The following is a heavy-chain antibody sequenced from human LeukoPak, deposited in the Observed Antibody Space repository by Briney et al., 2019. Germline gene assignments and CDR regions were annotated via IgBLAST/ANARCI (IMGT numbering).Heavy chain of an antibody. CDR3: ARDFRGSSGWSHNEAFDI. CDR2: ISAYNGNT. Sequence: ASVKVSCKASGYTFTSYGISWVRQAPGQGLEWMGWISAYNGNTNYAQKLQGRVTMTTDTSTSTAYMELRSLRSDDTAVYYCARDFRGSSGWSHNEAFDIWGQGTMVNVSS. V-gene: IGHV1-18*01. J-gene: IGHJ3*02. CDR1: GYTFTSYG. D-gene: IGHD6-19*01.